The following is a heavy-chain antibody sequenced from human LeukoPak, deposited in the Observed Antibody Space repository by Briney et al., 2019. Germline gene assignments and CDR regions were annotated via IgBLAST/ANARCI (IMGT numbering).Heavy chain of an antibody. CDR2: INHSGST. V-gene: IGHV4-34*01. D-gene: IGHD3-16*01. Sequence: SETLSLTCAVYGGSFSGYYWNWIRQPPGKGLEWIGEINHSGSTNYNSSLKSRVTISVDTSKNQFSLKLSSVTAADTAVYYCARALRYYDYVWGSYYRPSRWFDPWGQGTLVTVSS. CDR1: GGSFSGYY. CDR3: ARALRYYDYVWGSYYRPSRWFDP. J-gene: IGHJ5*02.